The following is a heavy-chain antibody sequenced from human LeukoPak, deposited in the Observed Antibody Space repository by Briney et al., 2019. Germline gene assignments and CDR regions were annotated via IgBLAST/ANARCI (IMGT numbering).Heavy chain of an antibody. D-gene: IGHD2-21*02. J-gene: IGHJ6*02. Sequence: GGSLRLSCAASGFTFDDYAMHWVRQAPGKGLEWVSGISWNSGSMGYADSVKGRFTISRDNAKNSLYLQMNSLRAEDTALYYCAKDITAIHYYYYGMDVWGQGTTVTVSS. CDR2: ISWNSGSM. V-gene: IGHV3-9*01. CDR1: GFTFDDYA. CDR3: AKDITAIHYYYYGMDV.